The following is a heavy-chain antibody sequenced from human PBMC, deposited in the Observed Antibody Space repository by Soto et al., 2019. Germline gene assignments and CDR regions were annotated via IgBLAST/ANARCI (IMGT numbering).Heavy chain of an antibody. Sequence: EVQLLESGGGLVQPGGSLRLSCAASGFTFSSYAMSWVRQAPGKGLEWVSAISASADSTDYADSVKGRFTISRDNSKNTLYLQINSLRAEDTAVIYCAKGRKSTEKDIAVMLAAASSIQHWGQGTLVTVSS. CDR3: AKGRKSTEKDIAVMLAAASSIQH. CDR1: GFTFSSYA. CDR2: ISASADST. D-gene: IGHD2-15*01. V-gene: IGHV3-23*01. J-gene: IGHJ1*01.